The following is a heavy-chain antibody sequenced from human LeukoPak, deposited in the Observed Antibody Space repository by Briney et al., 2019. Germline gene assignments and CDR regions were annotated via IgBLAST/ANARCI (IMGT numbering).Heavy chain of an antibody. CDR3: AKDMSGIAVAGNEGVDY. D-gene: IGHD6-19*01. J-gene: IGHJ4*02. CDR2: ISWNSGSI. Sequence: GGSLRLSCAASGFTFDDYAMHWVRQAPGKGLEWVSGISWNSGSIGYADSVKGRFTISRDNAKNSLYLQMNSLRAEDTALYYCAKDMSGIAVAGNEGVDYWGQGTLVTVSS. V-gene: IGHV3-9*01. CDR1: GFTFDDYA.